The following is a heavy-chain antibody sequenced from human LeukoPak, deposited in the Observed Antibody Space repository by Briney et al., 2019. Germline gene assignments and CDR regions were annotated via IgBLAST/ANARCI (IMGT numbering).Heavy chain of an antibody. CDR2: IRYDGSNK. J-gene: IGHJ6*03. V-gene: IGHV3-30*02. D-gene: IGHD6-13*01. CDR3: AKDIAAAGTPYYYYYYMDV. Sequence: GGSLRLSCAASGFTFSSYGMHWVRQAPGKGLEWVAFIRYDGSNKYYADSVKGRFTISRDNSKNTLYLQVNSLRAEDTAVYYCAKDIAAAGTPYYYYYYMDVWGKGTTVTISS. CDR1: GFTFSSYG.